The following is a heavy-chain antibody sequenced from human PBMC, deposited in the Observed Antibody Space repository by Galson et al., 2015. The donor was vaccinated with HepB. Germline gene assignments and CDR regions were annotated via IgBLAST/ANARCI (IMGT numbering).Heavy chain of an antibody. J-gene: IGHJ6*02. CDR3: ARDLRRMYYDFWSRTPDYYGMDV. CDR2: IKQDGSEK. Sequence: SLRLSCAASGFTFRSYWMSWVRQAPGKGLEWVANIKQDGSEKYYVDSVKGRFTISRDNAKNSLYLQMNSLRAEDTAVYYCARDLRRMYYDFWSRTPDYYGMDVWGQGTTVTVSS. CDR1: GFTFRSYW. V-gene: IGHV3-7*03. D-gene: IGHD3-3*01.